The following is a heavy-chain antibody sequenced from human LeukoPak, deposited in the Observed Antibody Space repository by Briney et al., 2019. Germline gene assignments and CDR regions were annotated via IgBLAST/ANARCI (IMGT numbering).Heavy chain of an antibody. J-gene: IGHJ4*02. CDR3: ARDSLTMIVGRQKRGLDY. Sequence: PGGSLRLSCAASGFTFSTYRMSWVRQAPGKGPEWVANIKQDGSEKHYVDSVKGRFTISRDNAKNSLYLQMNSLRAKDTAVYYCARDSLTMIVGRQKRGLDYWGQGTLVTVSS. V-gene: IGHV3-7*01. D-gene: IGHD3-22*01. CDR1: GFTFSTYR. CDR2: IKQDGSEK.